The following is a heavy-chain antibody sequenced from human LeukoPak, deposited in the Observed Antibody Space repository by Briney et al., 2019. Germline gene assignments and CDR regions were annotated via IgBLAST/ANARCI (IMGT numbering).Heavy chain of an antibody. J-gene: IGHJ3*02. Sequence: GGSLRLSCAASGFTFSSYWMGWVRQAPGKGLEWVANIQQGGSHKYYVDSVKGRFTISRDNAKNSLYLQMNSLRAEDTAVYYCARAPIDSNSWYHAFDIWGQGTMVTVSS. CDR2: IQQGGSHK. CDR1: GFTFSSYW. CDR3: ARAPIDSNSWYHAFDI. V-gene: IGHV3-7*01. D-gene: IGHD6-13*01.